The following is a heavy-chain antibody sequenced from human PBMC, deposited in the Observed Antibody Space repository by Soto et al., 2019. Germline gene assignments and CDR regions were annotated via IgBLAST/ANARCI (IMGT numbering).Heavy chain of an antibody. V-gene: IGHV1-69*01. CDR1: GGTFSSYA. CDR3: ARGKGPKPLSTKNWFDP. Sequence: QVQLVQSGAEVKKPGSSVKVSCTASGGTFSSYAISWVRQAPGQGLEWMGGIIPIFGTANYAQKFQGRFTITADESTSTDYMELSSLRSEDTAVYYCARGKGPKPLSTKNWFDPWGQGTLVTVSS. J-gene: IGHJ5*02. CDR2: IIPIFGTA.